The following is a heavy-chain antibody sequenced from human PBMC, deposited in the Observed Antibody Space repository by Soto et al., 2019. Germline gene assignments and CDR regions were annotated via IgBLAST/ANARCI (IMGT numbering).Heavy chain of an antibody. CDR1: GGSVRTGSYH. Sequence: QVHLQESGPGRVKPSETLSLTCSVSGGSVRTGSYHWSWIRQPPGKGLEWIGFIPNNGSPDYNPSLKSRVVVSTDRSKNQFSLKVNSVTAADTAVYFCARIGWGGDSWGQGTLVTVSS. CDR3: ARIGWGGDS. CDR2: IPNNGSP. V-gene: IGHV4-61*01. J-gene: IGHJ4*02. D-gene: IGHD7-27*01.